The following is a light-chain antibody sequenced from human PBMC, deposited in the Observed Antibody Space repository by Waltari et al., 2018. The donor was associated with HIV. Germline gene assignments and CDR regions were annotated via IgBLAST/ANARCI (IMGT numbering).Light chain of an antibody. J-gene: IGLJ3*02. CDR3: QSFDGSHWM. V-gene: IGLV1-40*02. CDR1: ASNVGSGYD. CDR2: SSI. Sequence: QSILTQPPSVSGAPGQRVTISCTGSASNVGSGYDVHWYQQLPGTAPKLVIYSSIQRPSGVSGRFSGAKSGTSASLAITGLQAEDEGVYFCQSFDGSHWMFGGGTKLTVL.